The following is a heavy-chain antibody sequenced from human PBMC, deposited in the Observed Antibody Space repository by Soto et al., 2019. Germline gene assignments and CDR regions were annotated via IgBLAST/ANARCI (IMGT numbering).Heavy chain of an antibody. CDR3: ARDYCSGGSCYYFWDY. CDR2: INWNGGST. Sequence: GGSLRLSCAASGFTFDDYGMSWVRQAPGKGLEWVSGINWNGGSTGYADFVKGRFTISRDNAKNSLYLQMNSLRAEDTALYHCARDYCSGGSCYYFWDYWGQGTLVTVSS. V-gene: IGHV3-20*01. CDR1: GFTFDDYG. J-gene: IGHJ4*02. D-gene: IGHD2-15*01.